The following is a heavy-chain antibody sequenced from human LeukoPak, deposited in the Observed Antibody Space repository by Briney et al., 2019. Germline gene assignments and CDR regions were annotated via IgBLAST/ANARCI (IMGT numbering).Heavy chain of an antibody. Sequence: SETLSLTCTVSGDSIGRYYWNWIRQPAGKGLEWIGRISASGGTNYNPSLKSRATMSADTSRNRFSLRLSSVTAADTGVFYCAREGYCDGTGCYLGYYYYYYMDVWGKGTTVTVSS. J-gene: IGHJ6*03. CDR1: GDSIGRYY. V-gene: IGHV4-4*07. CDR3: AREGYCDGTGCYLGYYYYYYMDV. CDR2: ISASGGT. D-gene: IGHD2-2*01.